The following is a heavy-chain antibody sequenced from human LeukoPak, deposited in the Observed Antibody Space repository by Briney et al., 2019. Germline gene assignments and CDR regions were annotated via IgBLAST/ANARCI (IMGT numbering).Heavy chain of an antibody. CDR2: VDPEDNEI. V-gene: IGHV1-69-2*01. CDR1: GYSFRDYY. D-gene: IGHD3-22*01. J-gene: IGHJ5*02. CDR3: VPDREPVTTTPERSAH. Sequence: ATVKISCKASGYSFRDYYIHWVRQAPGKGLAWMGRVDPEDNEIIYAEKFQGRVTITADPSTDTGYMEMSRLRSDDTAVYYCVPDREPVTTTPERSAHWGQGTLATVSS.